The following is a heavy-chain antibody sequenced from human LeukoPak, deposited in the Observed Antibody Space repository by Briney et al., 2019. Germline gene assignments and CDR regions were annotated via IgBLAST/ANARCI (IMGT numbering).Heavy chain of an antibody. CDR2: INSDGSST. D-gene: IGHD3-10*01. CDR1: GFTFSSYW. Sequence: GGSLRLSCAASGFTFSSYWMHWVRQAPGKGLVWVSRINSDGSSTSYADSVKGRFTISRDNAKNTLYLQMNSLRAEDTAVYYCARDTGTYYYGPGSYLFDYWGQGTLVTVSS. CDR3: ARDTGTYYYGPGSYLFDY. V-gene: IGHV3-74*01. J-gene: IGHJ4*02.